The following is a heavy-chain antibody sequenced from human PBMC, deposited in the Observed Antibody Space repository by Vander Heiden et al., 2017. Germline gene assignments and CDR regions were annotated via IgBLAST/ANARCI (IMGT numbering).Heavy chain of an antibody. D-gene: IGHD1-26*01. Sequence: EVQLVESGGGLVKPGGSLRLSCPVFGFAFTNAWMNWVRQAPGKGLEWVGRIKSKAEGGATDYAAPVKGRFTISRDDSENTVYLQMNSLKSEDTAVYYCTTGGSYSAFDIWGQGTMVTVSS. CDR3: TTGGSYSAFDI. CDR1: GFAFTNAW. J-gene: IGHJ3*02. CDR2: IKSKAEGGAT. V-gene: IGHV3-15*07.